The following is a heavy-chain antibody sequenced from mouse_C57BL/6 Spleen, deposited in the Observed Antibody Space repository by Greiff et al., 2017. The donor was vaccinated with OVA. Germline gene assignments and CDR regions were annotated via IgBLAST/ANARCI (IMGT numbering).Heavy chain of an antibody. CDR1: GYTFTSYW. J-gene: IGHJ4*01. Sequence: QVQLKQPGAELVRPGSSVKLSCKASGYTFTSYWMHWVKQRPIQGLEWIGNIDPSDSETHYNQKFKDKATLTVDKSSSTAYMQLSSLTSEDSAVYYCARQLRPHYAMDYWGQGTSVTVSS. CDR2: IDPSDSET. CDR3: ARQLRPHYAMDY. D-gene: IGHD3-2*02. V-gene: IGHV1-52*01.